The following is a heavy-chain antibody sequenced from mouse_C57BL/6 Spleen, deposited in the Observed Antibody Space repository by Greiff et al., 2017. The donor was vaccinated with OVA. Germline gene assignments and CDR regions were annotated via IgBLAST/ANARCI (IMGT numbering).Heavy chain of an antibody. CDR3: ARHEGAYYSNYVDAMDY. D-gene: IGHD2-5*01. CDR2: FYPGSGSI. J-gene: IGHJ4*01. CDR1: GYTFTEYT. Sequence: QVQLQQSGAELVKPGASVKLSCKASGYTFTEYTIHWVKQRSGQGLEWIGWFYPGSGSIKYNEKFKDKATLTADKSSSTVYMELSRLTSEDSAVYFCARHEGAYYSNYVDAMDYWGQGTSVTVSS. V-gene: IGHV1-62-2*01.